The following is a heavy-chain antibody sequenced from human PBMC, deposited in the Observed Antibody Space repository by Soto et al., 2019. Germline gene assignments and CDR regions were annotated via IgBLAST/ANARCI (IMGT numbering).Heavy chain of an antibody. CDR1: GGSISSGGYS. CDR2: IYHSGST. V-gene: IGHV4-30-2*01. Sequence: TLSLTCAVSGGSISSGGYSWNWIRQPPGKGLEWIGYIYHSGSTYYNPSLKSRVTISVDRSKNQFSLKLSSVTAADTAVYYCARIRITMVRGPPAGWFDPWGQGTLVTVSS. D-gene: IGHD3-10*01. CDR3: ARIRITMVRGPPAGWFDP. J-gene: IGHJ5*02.